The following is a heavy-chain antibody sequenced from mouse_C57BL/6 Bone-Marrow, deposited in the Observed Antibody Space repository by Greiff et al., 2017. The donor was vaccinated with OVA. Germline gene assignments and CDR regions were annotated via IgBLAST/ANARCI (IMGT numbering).Heavy chain of an antibody. V-gene: IGHV5-4*01. J-gene: IGHJ2*01. Sequence: EVQGVESGGGLVKPGGSLKLSCAASGFTFSSYAMSWVRQTPEKRLEWVATISDGGSYTYYPDNVKGRFTISRDNAKNNLYLQMSHLKSEDTAMYYCARGDGANYFDYWGQGTTLTVSS. CDR1: GFTFSSYA. CDR2: ISDGGSYT. CDR3: ARGDGANYFDY.